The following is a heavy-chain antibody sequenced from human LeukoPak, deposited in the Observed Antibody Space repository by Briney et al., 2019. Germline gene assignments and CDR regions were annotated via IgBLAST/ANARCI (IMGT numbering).Heavy chain of an antibody. D-gene: IGHD6-13*01. J-gene: IGHJ2*01. CDR3: ASTVGYSSSWYGTASWYFDL. CDR1: GGSISSYY. Sequence: SETLSLTCTVSGGSISSYYWSWIRQPPGKGLEWIGNIYYSGSTNYNPSLKSRVTISVDTSKNQFSLKLSSVTAADTAVYYCASTVGYSSSWYGTASWYFDLWGRGTLVTVSS. V-gene: IGHV4-59*08. CDR2: IYYSGST.